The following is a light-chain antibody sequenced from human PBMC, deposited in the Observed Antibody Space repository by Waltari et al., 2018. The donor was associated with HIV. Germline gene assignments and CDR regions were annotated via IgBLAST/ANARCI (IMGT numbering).Light chain of an antibody. CDR2: AAT. Sequence: DIQMTQSPSALSASLGKRVTITCRSSQNIQNYVNWYQQKPGKAPKVLIYAATNVQSGVPSRFSGSGSGTEFTLSVASLEREDAATYFCQQSYSTPPYTFGQGTKVQI. CDR1: QNIQNY. V-gene: IGKV1-39*01. J-gene: IGKJ2*01. CDR3: QQSYSTPPYT.